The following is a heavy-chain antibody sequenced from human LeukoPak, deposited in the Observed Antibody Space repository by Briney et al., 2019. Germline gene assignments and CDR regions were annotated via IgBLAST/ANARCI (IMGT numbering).Heavy chain of an antibody. CDR3: ARDLAYCGGDCYSEGMDV. J-gene: IGHJ6*02. CDR2: INPNSGGT. D-gene: IGHD2-21*02. CDR1: GYTFTGYY. V-gene: IGHV1-2*02. Sequence: ASMKVSCKASGYTFTGYYMHWGRQAPGQGLEWMGWINPNSGGTNYAQKFQGRVTMTRDTSISTAYMELSRLRSDDTAVYYCARDLAYCGGDCYSEGMDVWGQGTTVTVSS.